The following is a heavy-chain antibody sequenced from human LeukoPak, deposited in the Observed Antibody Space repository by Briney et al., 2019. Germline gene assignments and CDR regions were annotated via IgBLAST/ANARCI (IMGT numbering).Heavy chain of an antibody. Sequence: PSETLSLTCTVSGGSISSGDYYWSWIRQPPGKGLEWIGYIYYSGSTYYNPSLKSRVTISVDTSKNQFSLKLSSVTAADTAVYYCARSAVNLYYGMDVWGQGTTVTVSS. V-gene: IGHV4-30-4*01. CDR1: GGSISSGDYY. CDR3: ARSAVNLYYGMDV. J-gene: IGHJ6*02. D-gene: IGHD4-17*01. CDR2: IYYSGST.